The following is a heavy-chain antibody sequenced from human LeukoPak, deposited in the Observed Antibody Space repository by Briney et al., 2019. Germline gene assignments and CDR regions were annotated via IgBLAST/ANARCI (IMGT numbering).Heavy chain of an antibody. CDR3: AKDLEGRAVAGPDY. J-gene: IGHJ4*02. CDR2: ISYDGSNK. CDR1: GFTFSSYG. D-gene: IGHD6-19*01. Sequence: SLRLSCAASGFTFSSYGMHWVRQAPGKGLEWVAVISYDGSNKYYADSVKGRFTISRDNSKNTLYLQMNSLRAEDTAVYYCAKDLEGRAVAGPDYWGQGTLVAVSS. V-gene: IGHV3-30*18.